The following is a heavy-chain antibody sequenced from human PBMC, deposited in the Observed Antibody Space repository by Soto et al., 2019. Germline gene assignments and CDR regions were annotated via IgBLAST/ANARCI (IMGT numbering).Heavy chain of an antibody. Sequence: QVQLQESGPGLVKPSQTLCLTCTVSGASISRGGYYWSCIRQHPGKVLEWVGYIYYSGSTYYNPSLKTPVTIAVDTSKNQFSLKLTSVTAADTAVYYCARATRLPWFGSSDAFDIWGQGTMVTVSA. V-gene: IGHV4-31*01. CDR2: IYYSGST. CDR1: GASISRGGYY. D-gene: IGHD3-10*01. CDR3: ARATRLPWFGSSDAFDI. J-gene: IGHJ3*02.